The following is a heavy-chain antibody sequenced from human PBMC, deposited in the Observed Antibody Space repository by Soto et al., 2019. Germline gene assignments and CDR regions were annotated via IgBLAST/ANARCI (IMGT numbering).Heavy chain of an antibody. CDR2: IYHSGST. V-gene: IGHV4-4*02. Sequence: QVQLQESGPGLVKPSGTLSLTCAVSGGSIISSNWWSWVRQIPEKGLEWIGEIYHSGSTKYNPSLRSRVSISVDKSKRQFSLRVNYVTAADTAIYYCARVSSVAHYFDKWGQGTLVAVSS. J-gene: IGHJ4*02. CDR1: GGSIISSNW. D-gene: IGHD1-26*01. CDR3: ARVSSVAHYFDK.